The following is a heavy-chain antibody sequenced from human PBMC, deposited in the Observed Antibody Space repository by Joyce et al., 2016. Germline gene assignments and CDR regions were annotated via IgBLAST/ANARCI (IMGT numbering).Heavy chain of an antibody. J-gene: IGHJ3*02. CDR1: GFTFSIYG. V-gene: IGHV3-30*18. Sequence: QVQLVESGGGVVQPGMSLRLSCAASGFTFSIYGMHWVRQVEGKGLGWVAVISYDGSNKNYRYSVEGRFTISRDNSKNTLYLQMNDLRAEDTAVYYCAKFFMSATPSPNDAFDIWGQGTMVTVSS. CDR2: ISYDGSNK. D-gene: IGHD2-2*01. CDR3: AKFFMSATPSPNDAFDI.